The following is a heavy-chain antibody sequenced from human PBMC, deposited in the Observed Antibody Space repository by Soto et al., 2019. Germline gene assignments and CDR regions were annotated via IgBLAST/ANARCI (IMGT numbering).Heavy chain of an antibody. V-gene: IGHV5-10-1*01. D-gene: IGHD6-6*01. CDR1: GYSFTSYW. Sequence: PGESLKISCKGSGYSFTSYWISWLRQMPGKGLEWMGSIDPSDSYTNYSPSFQGHVTISADKSISTAYLQWSSLKASDTAMYYCARQGVGVGSSSLYYWAQGTLVTVSS. CDR2: IDPSDSYT. J-gene: IGHJ4*02. CDR3: ARQGVGVGSSSLYY.